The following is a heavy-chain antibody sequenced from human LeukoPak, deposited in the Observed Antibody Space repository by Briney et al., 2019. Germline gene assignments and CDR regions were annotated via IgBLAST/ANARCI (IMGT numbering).Heavy chain of an antibody. CDR2: ISSSSSYI. CDR3: ARPSTMGYFDY. V-gene: IGHV3-21*01. Sequence: GGSLRLSCAASGFTFSSYSMNWVRQAPGKGLEWVSSISSSSSYIYYANSVKGRFTISRDNAKNSLYLQMNSLRAEDTAVYYCARPSTMGYFDYWGQGTLVTVSS. J-gene: IGHJ4*02. CDR1: GFTFSSYS. D-gene: IGHD3-10*01.